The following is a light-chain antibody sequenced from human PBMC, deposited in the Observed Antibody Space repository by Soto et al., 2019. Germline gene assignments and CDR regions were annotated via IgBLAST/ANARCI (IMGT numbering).Light chain of an antibody. J-gene: IGLJ3*02. Sequence: QSVLTQPASVSRSPGQSITISCTGTSSDVGDYNYVSWYQQHPGKAPKLMIYDVSHRPSGVSSRFSGSKSGNTASLTISGLQAEDEADYYCASYTDSTIVMFGGGTKLTVL. CDR2: DVS. CDR3: ASYTDSTIVM. CDR1: SSDVGDYNY. V-gene: IGLV2-14*01.